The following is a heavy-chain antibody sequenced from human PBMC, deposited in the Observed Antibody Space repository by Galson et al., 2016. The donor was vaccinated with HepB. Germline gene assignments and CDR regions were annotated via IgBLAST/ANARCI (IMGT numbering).Heavy chain of an antibody. CDR3: AKGRVGITTSALDY. D-gene: IGHD1-26*01. J-gene: IGHJ4*02. CDR2: ISYDGDSK. V-gene: IGHV3-30-3*01. Sequence: SLRLSCAASGFNFRTYSMNWVRQAPGRGLEWLAIISYDGDSKYYADSVKGRFTISKDNSRNTLYLQMNTLRAEDTAIYYCAKGRVGITTSALDYWGQGTLVTVSS. CDR1: GFNFRTYS.